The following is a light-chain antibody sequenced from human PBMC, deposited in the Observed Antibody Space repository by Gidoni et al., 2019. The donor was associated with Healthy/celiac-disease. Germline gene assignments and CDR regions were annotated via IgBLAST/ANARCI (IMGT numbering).Light chain of an antibody. Sequence: DIVMTQSPDSRAVSLGERATINCKSSQSVLYSSNNKNYLAWYQQKPGQPPKLLIYWASTRESGVPDRFSGSGSGTDFTRTISSLQAEDVAVYYCQQYYSTPWTFGQGTKVEIK. CDR2: WAS. CDR1: QSVLYSSNNKNY. CDR3: QQYYSTPWT. V-gene: IGKV4-1*01. J-gene: IGKJ1*01.